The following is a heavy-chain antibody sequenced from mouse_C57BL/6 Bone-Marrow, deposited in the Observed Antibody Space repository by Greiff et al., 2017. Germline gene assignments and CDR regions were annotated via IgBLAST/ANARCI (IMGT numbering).Heavy chain of an antibody. CDR2: ISDGGSYT. J-gene: IGHJ4*01. D-gene: IGHD2-2*01. Sequence: EVKLMESGGGLVKPGGSLKLSCAASGFTFSSYAMSWVRPAPEKRLEWVATISDGGSYTYYPDNVKGRFTISRDNAKNNLYLQMSHLKSEDTAMYYCAREHWGWFRRDPYAMDYWGQGTSVTVSS. CDR1: GFTFSSYA. CDR3: AREHWGWFRRDPYAMDY. V-gene: IGHV5-4*03.